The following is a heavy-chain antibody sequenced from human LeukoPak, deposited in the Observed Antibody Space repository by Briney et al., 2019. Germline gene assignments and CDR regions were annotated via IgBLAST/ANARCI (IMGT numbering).Heavy chain of an antibody. D-gene: IGHD2-2*01. CDR1: GGSISSGSYY. J-gene: IGHJ6*03. CDR2: IYTSGST. Sequence: PSQTLSLTCTVSGGSISSGSYYWSWIRQPAGKGLESIGRIYTSGSTNYNPSLKSRVTISVDTSKNQFSLKLSSVTAADTAVYYCARSRGVVPAAHIGDYYYYMDVWGKGTTVTVSS. V-gene: IGHV4-61*02. CDR3: ARSRGVVPAAHIGDYYYYMDV.